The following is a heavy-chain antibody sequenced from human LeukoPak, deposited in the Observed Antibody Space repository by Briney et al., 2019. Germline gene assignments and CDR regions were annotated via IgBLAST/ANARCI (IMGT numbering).Heavy chain of an antibody. CDR3: ARHPGYCSSTNCYFDY. CDR1: GYIFTSYG. Sequence: WASVKVSCKASGYIFTSYGISWVRQAPGQGLEWMGWISAYNGNTNYAQKVQGRVTMTTDTSTSTAYMELRSLTSDDTAVYYCARHPGYCSSTNCYFDYWGQGTLVTVSS. J-gene: IGHJ4*02. D-gene: IGHD2-2*01. V-gene: IGHV1-18*01. CDR2: ISAYNGNT.